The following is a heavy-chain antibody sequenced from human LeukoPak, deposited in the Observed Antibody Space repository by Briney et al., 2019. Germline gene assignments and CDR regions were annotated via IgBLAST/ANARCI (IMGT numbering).Heavy chain of an antibody. CDR3: ARDYVEMATNNYYYYGMDV. CDR2: INSDGSST. V-gene: IGHV3-74*01. D-gene: IGHD5-24*01. Sequence: PGGSLRFSCAASGFIVSSNYMSWVRQAPGKGLVWVSRINSDGSSTSYADSVKGRFTISRDNAKNTLYLQMNSLRAEDTAVYYCARDYVEMATNNYYYYGMDVWGQGTTVTVSS. CDR1: GFIVSSNY. J-gene: IGHJ6*02.